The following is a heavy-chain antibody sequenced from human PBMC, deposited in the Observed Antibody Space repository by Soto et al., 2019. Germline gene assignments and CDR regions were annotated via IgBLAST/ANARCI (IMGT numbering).Heavy chain of an antibody. CDR3: ASYYGSGAYYYYGMDV. CDR1: GYTFTSYD. D-gene: IGHD3-10*01. CDR2: MNPNSGNT. V-gene: IGHV1-8*01. Sequence: QVQLVQSGAEVKKPGASVKVSCKASGYTFTSYDINWVRQATGQGLEWMGWMNPNSGNTGYAQKFQGRVTMTRNTSISTAYMELSSLRSEETAVYYCASYYGSGAYYYYGMDVWGQGTTVTVSS. J-gene: IGHJ6*02.